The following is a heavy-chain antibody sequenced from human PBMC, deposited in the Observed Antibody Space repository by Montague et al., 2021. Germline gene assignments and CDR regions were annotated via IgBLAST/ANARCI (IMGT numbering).Heavy chain of an antibody. CDR2: IYDSGNT. CDR3: ARRLGIRDPFDY. J-gene: IGHJ4*02. V-gene: IGHV4-59*08. CDR1: GGSISEFY. D-gene: IGHD7-27*01. Sequence: SETLSLTCNVTGGSISEFYWSWIRQSPEKGLEWIGYIYDSGNTNYNPSLKSRVTISADTSMNQFSLNLRSVTAADTAVYFCARRLGIRDPFDYWGQGTLVTVSS.